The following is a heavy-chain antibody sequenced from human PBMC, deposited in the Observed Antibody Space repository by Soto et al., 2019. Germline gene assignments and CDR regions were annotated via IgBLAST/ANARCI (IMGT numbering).Heavy chain of an antibody. J-gene: IGHJ5*02. V-gene: IGHV1-2*06. D-gene: IGHD1-26*01. CDR1: GYTFIGYY. CDR3: GRDGVGATPLGWFDP. Sequence: ASVKVSCKASGYTFIGYYIHWVRQAPGQGLEWMGRINPRSGDTTYAQKFQGRLTMTRDTSISTAYMELSSLRSDDTAVYYCGRDGVGATPLGWFDPWGQGSLVTVS. CDR2: INPRSGDT.